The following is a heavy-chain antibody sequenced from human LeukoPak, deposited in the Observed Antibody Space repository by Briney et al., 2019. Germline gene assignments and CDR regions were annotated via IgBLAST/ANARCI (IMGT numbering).Heavy chain of an antibody. CDR1: GYTFTSYG. J-gene: IGHJ4*02. V-gene: IGHV1-18*01. CDR3: ATSGGRYCSSTSCYYDH. CDR2: ISAYNGNT. D-gene: IGHD2-2*01. Sequence: ASVKVSCKASGYTFTSYGISWVRQAPGQGLEWMGWISAYNGNTNYAQKLQGRVTMTTDTSTSTAYMELRSLRSDDTAVYYCATSGGRYCSSTSCYYDHWGQGTLVTVSS.